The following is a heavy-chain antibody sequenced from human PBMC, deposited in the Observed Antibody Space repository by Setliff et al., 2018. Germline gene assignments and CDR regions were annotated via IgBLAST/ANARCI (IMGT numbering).Heavy chain of an antibody. CDR3: ARERSGYSSNWYTLDAFDI. V-gene: IGHV3-7*03. J-gene: IGHJ3*02. Sequence: LRLSCAASGFTFSSYCMSWVRQAAGKGLEWVANIRQDGSEKYYVDSAKGRFTISRDNAKNSLYLQMNSLRAEDTAVYYCARERSGYSSNWYTLDAFDIWGQGTMVTVSS. CDR1: GFTFSSYC. CDR2: IRQDGSEK. D-gene: IGHD6-13*01.